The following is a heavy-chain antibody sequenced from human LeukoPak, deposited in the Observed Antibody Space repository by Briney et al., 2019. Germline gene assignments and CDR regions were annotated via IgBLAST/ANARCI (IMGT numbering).Heavy chain of an antibody. Sequence: GGSLRLSCAASGFTFSGHWMSWVRQAPGKGLEWVANINQGGSDKYYVDSVKGRFTISRDNANNLLYLQMNSLRGEDTAVYYCAREGAGSYYHYYYYMDVWSKGTTVTVSS. CDR1: GFTFSGHW. D-gene: IGHD1-26*01. CDR2: INQGGSDK. V-gene: IGHV3-7*01. CDR3: AREGAGSYYHYYYYMDV. J-gene: IGHJ6*03.